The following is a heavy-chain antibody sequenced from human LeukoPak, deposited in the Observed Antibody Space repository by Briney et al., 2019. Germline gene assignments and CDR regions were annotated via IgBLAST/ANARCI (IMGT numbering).Heavy chain of an antibody. V-gene: IGHV6-1*01. CDR3: ARAYQGGSGSYRYNWFDP. D-gene: IGHD3-10*01. CDR1: GDSVSSNSAA. J-gene: IGHJ5*02. CDR2: TYYRSKWYN. Sequence: SQTLSLTCAISGDSVSSNSAAWNWIRQSPSRVLEWLGRTYYRSKWYNDYAVSVKSRITINPDTSKNQFSLQLNSVTPEDTAVYYCARAYQGGSGSYRYNWFDPWGQGTLVTVSS.